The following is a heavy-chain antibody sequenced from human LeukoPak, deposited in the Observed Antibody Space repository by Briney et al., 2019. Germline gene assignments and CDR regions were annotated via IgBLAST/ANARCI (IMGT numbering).Heavy chain of an antibody. J-gene: IGHJ4*02. CDR3: AKGQRPDITVAHTVEN. V-gene: IGHV3-23*01. D-gene: IGHD6-19*01. Sequence: GGSLMLSCAASGFTFSNYAMSWVRQAPERGLEWVSTISSRGDSTYDADSVKGRFTISRDNSKNSLYLQMNNVRVEDRAGYYCAKGQRPDITVAHTVENWGQGTLVTVSS. CDR1: GFTFSNYA. CDR2: ISSRGDST.